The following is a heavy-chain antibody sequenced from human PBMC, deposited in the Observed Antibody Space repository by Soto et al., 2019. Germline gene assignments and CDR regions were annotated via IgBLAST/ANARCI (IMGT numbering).Heavy chain of an antibody. J-gene: IGHJ4*02. CDR3: ARGTIAVPFY. CDR1: GFTLSSYA. CDR2: ISYDGSNK. D-gene: IGHD6-19*01. V-gene: IGHV3-30-3*01. Sequence: GGSLRLSCAASGFTLSSYAMHWVRQAPGKGLEWVAVISYDGSNKYYADSVKGRFTISRDNSKNTLYLQMNSLRAEDTAVYYCARGTIAVPFYWGQGTLVTVSS.